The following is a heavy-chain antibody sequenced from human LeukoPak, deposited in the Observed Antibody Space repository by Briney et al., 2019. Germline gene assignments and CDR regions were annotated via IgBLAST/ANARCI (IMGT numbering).Heavy chain of an antibody. CDR2: ISSSSSYI. J-gene: IGHJ3*02. CDR3: ARDTTPGDILTGYPADAFDI. CDR1: GFTFSSYS. Sequence: KTGGSLRLSCAASGFTFSSYSMNWVRQAPGKGLEWVSSISSSSSYIYYADSVKGRFTISRDNAKNSLYLQMNSLRAEDTAVYYCARDTTPGDILTGYPADAFDIWGQGTMVTVSS. D-gene: IGHD3-9*01. V-gene: IGHV3-21*01.